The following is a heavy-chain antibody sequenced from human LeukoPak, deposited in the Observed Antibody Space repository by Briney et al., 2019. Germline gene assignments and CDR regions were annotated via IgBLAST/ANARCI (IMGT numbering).Heavy chain of an antibody. D-gene: IGHD3-16*01. CDR1: GVSISSGGYS. Sequence: SETLSLTCAVSGVSISSGGYSWSWIRQPPGKGLEWIGYIYHSGSTYYNPSLKSRVTISVDRSKNQFSLKLSPVTAADTAVYYCARDGGNDAFDIWGQGTMVTVSS. V-gene: IGHV4-30-2*01. J-gene: IGHJ3*02. CDR2: IYHSGST. CDR3: ARDGGNDAFDI.